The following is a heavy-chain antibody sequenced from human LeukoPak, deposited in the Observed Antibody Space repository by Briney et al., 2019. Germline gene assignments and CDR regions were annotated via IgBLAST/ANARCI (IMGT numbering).Heavy chain of an antibody. V-gene: IGHV1-2*02. CDR3: WTPGGEWFGESPSYCDY. J-gene: IGHJ4*02. CDR1: GYTFTGYY. Sequence: ASVKVSCKASGYTFTGYYMHWVRQAPGQGLEWMGWINPNSGGTNYAQKFQGRVTMTRDTSISTAYMELSRLRSDDTAVYYCWTPGGEWFGESPSYCDYWGQGTRDTVFS. CDR2: INPNSGGT. D-gene: IGHD3-10*01.